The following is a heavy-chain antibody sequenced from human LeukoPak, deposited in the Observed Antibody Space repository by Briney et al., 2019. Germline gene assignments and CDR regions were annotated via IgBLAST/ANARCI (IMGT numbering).Heavy chain of an antibody. V-gene: IGHV3-23*01. J-gene: IGHJ4*02. CDR3: ARRGYCSGGSCYSFFDY. CDR1: GFTFSSYA. D-gene: IGHD2-15*01. Sequence: GGTLRLSCAASGFTFSSYAMSCVRHAPGEGREWVSPICGSGGSTYYADSVKGRFTISRDNSKNTLYLQMNSLRAEDTAVYYCARRGYCSGGSCYSFFDYWGQGTLVTVSS. CDR2: ICGSGGST.